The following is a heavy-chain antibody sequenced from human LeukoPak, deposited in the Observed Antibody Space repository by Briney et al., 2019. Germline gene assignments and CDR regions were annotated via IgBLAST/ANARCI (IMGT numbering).Heavy chain of an antibody. J-gene: IGHJ4*02. V-gene: IGHV3-23*01. CDR3: ARVVDRDYGDYYLDY. Sequence: QSGGSLRLSCAASGFTFSSYAMSWVRQAPGKGLEWVSAISGSGGSTYYADSVKGRLTISRDNSKNTLYLQMNSLRAEDTAVYYCARVVDRDYGDYYLDYWGQGTLVTVSS. CDR2: ISGSGGST. CDR1: GFTFSSYA. D-gene: IGHD4-17*01.